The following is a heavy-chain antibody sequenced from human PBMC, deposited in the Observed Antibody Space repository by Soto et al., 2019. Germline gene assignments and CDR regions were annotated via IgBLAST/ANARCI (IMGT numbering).Heavy chain of an antibody. J-gene: IGHJ4*02. V-gene: IGHV3-74*03. CDR3: ARGRGTYYADS. D-gene: IGHD1-26*01. CDR1: GFTFSGHW. CDR2: IDTDGSTGGT. Sequence: EVRLVESGGALVPPGGSLRLTCEASGFTFSGHWMHWVRRAPGKGLVWVSHIDTDGSTGGTSYANSVKGRFTVSRDDSKDRLYLQMNDLRVEDTAVYYCARGRGTYYADSWGQGTLVTVSS.